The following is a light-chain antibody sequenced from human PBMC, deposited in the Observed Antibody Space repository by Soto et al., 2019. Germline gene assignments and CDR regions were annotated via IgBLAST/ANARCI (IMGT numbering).Light chain of an antibody. J-gene: IGKJ1*01. Sequence: EIVMTQSPATLSVSPGERATLSFRASQSVRSSLAWYQQKPGQAPRLLIYGASTRATGIPARFSGSGSGTEFTLTISSLQSEDSAVYYCHQYNNWWTFGQGTKVE. CDR1: QSVRSS. V-gene: IGKV3-15*01. CDR2: GAS. CDR3: HQYNNWWT.